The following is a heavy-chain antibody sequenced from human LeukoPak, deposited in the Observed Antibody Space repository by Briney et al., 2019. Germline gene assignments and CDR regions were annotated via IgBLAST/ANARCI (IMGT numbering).Heavy chain of an antibody. CDR1: GGSISSYY. CDR3: ARDVRYSYDFDYYYMDV. V-gene: IGHV4-59*01. CDR2: IYYCGST. J-gene: IGHJ6*03. Sequence: SETLSLTCTVSGGSISSYYWSWIRQPPPKGVEWIGYIYYCGSTNYNHSLKRRVTISVDTSKNQFALKLSSVTAADTAFYYCARDVRYSYDFDYYYMDVWGKGTTVTVSS. D-gene: IGHD5-18*01.